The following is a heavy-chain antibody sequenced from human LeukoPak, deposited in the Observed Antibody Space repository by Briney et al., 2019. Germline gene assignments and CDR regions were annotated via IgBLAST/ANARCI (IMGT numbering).Heavy chain of an antibody. CDR2: ISTYNGKT. Sequence: ASVKVSCKASGGTFTRYGITWVRQAPGQGLEWMGWISTYNGKTNYAQKVQDRVTMTTDTSTSTVYMELRSLRSDDTALYFCARDFSNFSYGTWFDPWGQGTLVTVSS. J-gene: IGHJ5*02. V-gene: IGHV1-18*01. CDR1: GGTFTRYG. CDR3: ARDFSNFSYGTWFDP. D-gene: IGHD1-1*01.